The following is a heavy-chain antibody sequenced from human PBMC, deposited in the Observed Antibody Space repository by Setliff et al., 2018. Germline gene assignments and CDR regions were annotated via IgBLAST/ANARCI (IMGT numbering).Heavy chain of an antibody. Sequence: PSETLSLTCAVYGGSFSGYYWGWIRQSPGTGLEWIGSIFYNGMAYYNPSLKSRVTMSVDTSKNQFSLNLTSVTAADTAVYYCARASVVHAIAVGYWGQGTLVTVSS. CDR3: ARASVVHAIAVGY. J-gene: IGHJ4*02. D-gene: IGHD2-15*01. V-gene: IGHV4-34*12. CDR1: GGSFSGYY. CDR2: IFYNGMA.